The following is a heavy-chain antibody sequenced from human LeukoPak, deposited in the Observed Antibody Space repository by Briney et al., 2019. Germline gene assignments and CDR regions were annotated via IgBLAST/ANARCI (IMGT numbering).Heavy chain of an antibody. J-gene: IGHJ4*02. CDR2: INHSGGT. CDR1: GGSFSGFY. D-gene: IGHD3-10*01. CDR3: VSMVRGVIVSQGYFDY. Sequence: SETLSLTCAVYGGSFSGFYWSWIRQPPGKGLEWIGEINHSGGTNYNPSLNSRVTISVDASKNQFSLKLSSVTAADTAVYYCVSMVRGVIVSQGYFDYWGQGTLVTVSS. V-gene: IGHV4-34*01.